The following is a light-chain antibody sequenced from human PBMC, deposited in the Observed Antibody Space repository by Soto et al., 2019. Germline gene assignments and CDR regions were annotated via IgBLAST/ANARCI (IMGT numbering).Light chain of an antibody. J-gene: IGKJ2*01. V-gene: IGKV4-1*01. Sequence: DIVMTQSPDSLAVSLGERATINCKSSQSVLYSSNNKNYLAWYQQRPGPPPKLLIYWASTRESGVPGRFSGSGSGTDFTLTITSLQAEDVAVYYCQQYESTPPTFGQGTKLEIK. CDR1: QSVLYSSNNKNY. CDR3: QQYESTPPT. CDR2: WAS.